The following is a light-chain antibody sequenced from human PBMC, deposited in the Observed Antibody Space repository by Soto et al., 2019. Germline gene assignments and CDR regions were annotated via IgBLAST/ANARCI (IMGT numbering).Light chain of an antibody. Sequence: QSALTQPASVSGSPGQSITISCTGTSSDVGTYNRVSWYQQHPGKAPRLMIYDVSNRPSGVSNRFSGSKSSNTASLTISGLQAEDEANYYCGSQADRSTLIFGGGTKLTVL. CDR1: SSDVGTYNR. J-gene: IGLJ2*01. CDR2: DVS. V-gene: IGLV2-14*03. CDR3: GSQADRSTLI.